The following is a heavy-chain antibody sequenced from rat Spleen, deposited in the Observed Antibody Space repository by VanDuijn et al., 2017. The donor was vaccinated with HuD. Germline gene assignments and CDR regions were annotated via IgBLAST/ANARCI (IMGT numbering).Heavy chain of an antibody. V-gene: IGHV5-29*01. J-gene: IGHJ2*01. CDR1: GFTFSNYG. D-gene: IGHD1-10*01. Sequence: EVQLVESGGGLVQPGRSMKLSCAASGFTFSNYGMAWVRQAPKKGLEWVATISYDGSSTYYRDSVKGRFTISRDNGKSILYLEMDSLRSEDMATYYCTRGGNYDFDYWGQGVMVTVSS. CDR3: TRGGNYDFDY. CDR2: ISYDGSST.